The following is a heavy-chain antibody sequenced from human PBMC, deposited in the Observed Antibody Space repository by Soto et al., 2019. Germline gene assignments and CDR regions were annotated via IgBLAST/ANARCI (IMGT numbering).Heavy chain of an antibody. V-gene: IGHV3-13*01. CDR1: GFTFSNAW. D-gene: IGHD1-1*01. J-gene: IGHJ3*02. Sequence: PGGSLILSCAASGFTFSNAWMNWVRQAPGKGLEWVSAIGTAGDTYYPGSVKGRFTISRENAKNSLYLQMNSLRAGDTAVYYCVSSGTTTSWAFDIWGQGTMVTVSS. CDR3: VSSGTTTSWAFDI. CDR2: IGTAGDT.